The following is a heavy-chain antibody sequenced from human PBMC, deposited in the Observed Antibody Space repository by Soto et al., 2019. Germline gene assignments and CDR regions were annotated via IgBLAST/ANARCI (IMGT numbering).Heavy chain of an antibody. J-gene: IGHJ3*02. Sequence: SVKVSCKASGFTFTSSAVQWVRQARGQGLEWIGWIVVGSGNTNYAQKFQERVTITRDISTSTAYMELSSLRSEDTAVYYCARAVVIGAFDIWGQGTMVTVSS. CDR1: GFTFTSSA. CDR3: ARAVVIGAFDI. CDR2: IVVGSGNT. V-gene: IGHV1-58*01. D-gene: IGHD2-15*01.